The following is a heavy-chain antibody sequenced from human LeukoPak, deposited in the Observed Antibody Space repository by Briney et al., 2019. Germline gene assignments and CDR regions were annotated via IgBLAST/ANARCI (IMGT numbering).Heavy chain of an antibody. Sequence: GSLRLSCAASGFTFSSYAMSWVRQAPGKGLEWVSAISGSGGSTYYADSVKGRFTISRDNSKNTLYLQMNSLRAEDTAVYYCAKDKAYYDFWSGYYSPYYFDYWGQGTLVTVSS. J-gene: IGHJ4*02. D-gene: IGHD3-3*01. V-gene: IGHV3-23*01. CDR2: ISGSGGST. CDR3: AKDKAYYDFWSGYYSPYYFDY. CDR1: GFTFSSYA.